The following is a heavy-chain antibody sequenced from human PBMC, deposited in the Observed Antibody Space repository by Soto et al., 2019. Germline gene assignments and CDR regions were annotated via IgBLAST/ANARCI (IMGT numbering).Heavy chain of an antibody. D-gene: IGHD3-16*01. CDR3: ARGAVMPDS. CDR1: GLTFDSFA. J-gene: IGHJ4*02. Sequence: VGSLRLSCAASGLTFDSFAMTWVRQAPGKGLEWVSAISASGGSTFYADSVKGRFTISRDSSKNTLYLQMNSLRAEDTAVYYCARGAVMPDSWGQGTLVTVSS. V-gene: IGHV3-23*01. CDR2: ISASGGST.